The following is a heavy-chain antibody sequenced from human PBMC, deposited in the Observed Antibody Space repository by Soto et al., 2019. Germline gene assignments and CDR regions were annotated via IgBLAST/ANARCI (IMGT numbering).Heavy chain of an antibody. Sequence: ASVKVSCKASGYKFTTYFIHWVRQAPGQGLEWMGMIHPSGDTGYAQKFRGRVTMTIDTSTTTAYMELRNLRAEDTAVYYCAKDLYDFWSGFGWYFDLWGRGTLVTVSS. CDR3: AKDLYDFWSGFGWYFDL. J-gene: IGHJ2*01. D-gene: IGHD3-3*01. V-gene: IGHV1-46*01. CDR2: IHPSGDT. CDR1: GYKFTTYF.